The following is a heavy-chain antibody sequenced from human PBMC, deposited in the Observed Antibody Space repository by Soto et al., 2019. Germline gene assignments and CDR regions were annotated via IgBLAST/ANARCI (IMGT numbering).Heavy chain of an antibody. CDR3: ARDLRSSRITMVRGGYNWFDP. CDR1: GGSISSGGYY. D-gene: IGHD3-10*01. Sequence: SETLSLTCTVSGGSISSGGYYWSWIRQHPGKGLEWIGYIYYSGSTYYNPSLKSRVTISVDTSKNQFSLKLSSVTAADTAVYYCARDLRSSRITMVRGGYNWFDPWGQGTLVTVSS. J-gene: IGHJ5*02. V-gene: IGHV4-31*03. CDR2: IYYSGST.